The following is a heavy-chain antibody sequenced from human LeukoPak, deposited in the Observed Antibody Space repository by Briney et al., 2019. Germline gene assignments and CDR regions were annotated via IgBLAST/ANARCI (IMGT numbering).Heavy chain of an antibody. CDR2: ISASGNT. CDR1: GASIPSSYY. Sequence: SETLSLTCTVSGASIPSSYYWSWIRQPPGKGLECIGYISASGNTNYNPSLKGRVTISVDTSKSQFSLNLSSVTAADTAIYYCARLTGGGSYWCYFDYWGQGNLVTVSS. D-gene: IGHD1-26*01. J-gene: IGHJ4*02. CDR3: ARLTGGGSYWCYFDY. V-gene: IGHV4-4*09.